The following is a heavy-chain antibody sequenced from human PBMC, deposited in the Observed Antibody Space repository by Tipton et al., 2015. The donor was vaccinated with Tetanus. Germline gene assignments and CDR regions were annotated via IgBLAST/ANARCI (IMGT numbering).Heavy chain of an antibody. CDR2: ISYDGNYQ. CDR1: GFTFSNSG. CDR3: IYAISWSAFDY. J-gene: IGHJ4*02. Sequence: QAQLVQSGGGVVPPGRSLRLSCAASGFTFSNSGMHWVRQAPGKGLEWVAIISYDGNYQSYAESVKGRFTISRDNSKSTLFLQMNGLRAEDTAGYYCIYAISWSAFDYWGQGSLVTVSS. V-gene: IGHV3-30*03. D-gene: IGHD6-13*01.